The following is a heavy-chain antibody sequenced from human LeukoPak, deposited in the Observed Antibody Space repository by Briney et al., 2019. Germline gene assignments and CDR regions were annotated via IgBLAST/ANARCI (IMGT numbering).Heavy chain of an antibody. CDR1: GYTFTSYA. CDR3: ARDRAGYSSSWIGY. J-gene: IGHJ4*02. Sequence: ASVRVSSTASGYTFTSYAMHWVRPAPGQRLEWMGWINAGNGNTKYSQKFQGRVTITRDTSASTAYMELSSLRSEDTAVYYCARDRAGYSSSWIGYWGQGTLVTVSS. V-gene: IGHV1-3*01. D-gene: IGHD6-13*01. CDR2: INAGNGNT.